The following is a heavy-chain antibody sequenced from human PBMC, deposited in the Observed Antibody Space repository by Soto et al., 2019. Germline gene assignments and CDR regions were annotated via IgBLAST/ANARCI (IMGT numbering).Heavy chain of an antibody. CDR2: IIPIFGTA. V-gene: IGHV1-69*06. Sequence: GASVKVSCKASGGTFSSYAISWVRQAPGQGLEWMGGIIPIFGTANYAQKFQGRVTITADKSTSTAYMELSSLRSEDTAVYYCARGVDYYDSSGLNYWGQGTLVPVYS. D-gene: IGHD3-22*01. J-gene: IGHJ4*02. CDR1: GGTFSSYA. CDR3: ARGVDYYDSSGLNY.